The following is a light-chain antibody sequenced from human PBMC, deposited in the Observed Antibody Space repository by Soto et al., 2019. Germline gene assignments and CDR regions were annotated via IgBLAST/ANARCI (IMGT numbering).Light chain of an antibody. CDR2: GTS. V-gene: IGKV3-20*01. CDR3: QQYGSSPFT. J-gene: IGKJ3*01. CDR1: QSVSNSY. Sequence: EIVLTQSPGTLSLSPGERATLSCRASQSVSNSYLAWYQQRPGQAPRLLIYGTSSRATGIPDRFSGSGSGTDFTLTISRLEPEDFAVYYCQQYGSSPFTFGRGTKVDIK.